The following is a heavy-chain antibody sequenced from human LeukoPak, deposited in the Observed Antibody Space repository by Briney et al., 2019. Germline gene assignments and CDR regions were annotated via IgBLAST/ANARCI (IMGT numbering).Heavy chain of an antibody. CDR2: IYSGGGT. CDR3: ARGPLGPYYYYYMDV. D-gene: IGHD3-10*01. J-gene: IGHJ6*03. Sequence: GGSLRLSCEVSGFTVSSNYMTWVRQAPGKGLEWVSVIYSGGGTYYADSVKGRFTISRDNSKNTLYLQMNSLRAEDTAVYYCARGPLGPYYYYYMDVWGKGTTVTVSS. V-gene: IGHV3-53*01. CDR1: GFTVSSNY.